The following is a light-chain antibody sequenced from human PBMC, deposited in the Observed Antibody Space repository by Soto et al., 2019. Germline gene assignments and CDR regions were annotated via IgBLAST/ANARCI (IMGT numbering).Light chain of an antibody. V-gene: IGKV3-20*01. CDR3: QQYGSSPPT. CDR1: QSVSSNY. J-gene: IGKJ1*01. CDR2: GAS. Sequence: EIVLTQSPVTLSLSPGERATLSCRASQSVSSNYLAWYRRKPGQAPRLLVYGASNRATDIPGRFSGSGSGTDFTLTITRLEPEDFAVYYCQQYGSSPPTFGPGTRVEIK.